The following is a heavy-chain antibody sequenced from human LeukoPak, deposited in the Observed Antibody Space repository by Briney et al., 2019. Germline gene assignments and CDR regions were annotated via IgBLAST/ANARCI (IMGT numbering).Heavy chain of an antibody. CDR2: IYYSGTT. CDR3: VRPYYDSSGYYLDP. J-gene: IGHJ5*02. D-gene: IGHD3-22*01. Sequence: SETLSLTCTVSGGSISSYYWSWIRQPPGKRLEWIGYIYYSGTTNYNPSLKSRVTISLDTSKNQFSLKLNSVTAADTAVYYCVRPYYDSSGYYLDPWGQGTLVTVSS. V-gene: IGHV4-59*12. CDR1: GGSISSYY.